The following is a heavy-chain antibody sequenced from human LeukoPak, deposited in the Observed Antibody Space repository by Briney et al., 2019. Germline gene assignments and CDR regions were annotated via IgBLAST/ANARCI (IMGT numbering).Heavy chain of an antibody. D-gene: IGHD3-22*01. CDR2: IYYSGST. CDR1: GGSISSYY. CDR3: ARDLPYYDSSGYNYWYFDL. J-gene: IGHJ2*01. Sequence: SETLSLTCTVSGGSISSYYWSWIRQPPGRGLEWIGYIYYSGSTNYNPSLKSRVTISVDTSKNQLSLRLSSVTAADTAVYYCARDLPYYDSSGYNYWYFDLWGRGTLVTVSS. V-gene: IGHV4-59*01.